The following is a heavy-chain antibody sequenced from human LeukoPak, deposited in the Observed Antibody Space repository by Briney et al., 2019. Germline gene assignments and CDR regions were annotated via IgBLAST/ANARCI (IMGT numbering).Heavy chain of an antibody. D-gene: IGHD6-19*01. J-gene: IGHJ1*01. CDR1: GFTFSSYS. Sequence: PGGSLRLSCAASGFTFSSYSMNWVPQAPGKGLEWVSSISSSSSYIYYADSVKGRFTISRDNAMNTLYLQMNSLRAEDTAVYYCAKGGLIAVARWGQGTLVTVSS. CDR2: ISSSSSYI. CDR3: AKGGLIAVAR. V-gene: IGHV3-21*01.